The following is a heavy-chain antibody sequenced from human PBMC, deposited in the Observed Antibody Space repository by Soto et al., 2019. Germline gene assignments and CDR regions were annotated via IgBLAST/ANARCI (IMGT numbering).Heavy chain of an antibody. CDR1: GLSVSSNA. CDR3: SRELSGNWYNGFDV. V-gene: IGHV3-53*01. Sequence: PGGSLRLSCAASGLSVSSNAMSWVRQAPGKGLEWVSVIHSDVTTYYADSAKGRFIISRDNSKDTLYLKMKRLRAEDTAVYYSSRELSGNWYNGFDVWGQGTLVTVSS. CDR2: IHSDVTT. D-gene: IGHD3-10*01. J-gene: IGHJ4*02.